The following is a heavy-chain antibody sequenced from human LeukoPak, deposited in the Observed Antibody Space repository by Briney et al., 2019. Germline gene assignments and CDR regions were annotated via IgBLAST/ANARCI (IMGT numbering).Heavy chain of an antibody. D-gene: IGHD4-17*01. CDR2: ISYDGSNK. Sequence: SGVSLRLSCAASGFTFSSYGMHWVRQSPGKGLEWVAVISYDGSNKYYADSVKGRFTISRDNSKNTLYLQMNSLRAEDTAVYYCAKLIPTVIDAFDIWGQGTMVTVSS. CDR3: AKLIPTVIDAFDI. V-gene: IGHV3-30*18. CDR1: GFTFSSYG. J-gene: IGHJ3*02.